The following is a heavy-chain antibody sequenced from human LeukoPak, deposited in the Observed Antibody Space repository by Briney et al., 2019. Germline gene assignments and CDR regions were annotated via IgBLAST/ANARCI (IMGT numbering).Heavy chain of an antibody. V-gene: IGHV3-11*06. D-gene: IGHD1-26*01. Sequence: GGSLRLSCAASGFTVSSNYMSWVRQAPGKGLEWVSYISSSSGDTSYADSVKGRFTISRDNAKNSLFLQMNSLRAEDTAIYYCARVRGSYSFDYWGQGTLVTVSS. J-gene: IGHJ4*02. CDR3: ARVRGSYSFDY. CDR2: ISSSSGDT. CDR1: GFTVSSNY.